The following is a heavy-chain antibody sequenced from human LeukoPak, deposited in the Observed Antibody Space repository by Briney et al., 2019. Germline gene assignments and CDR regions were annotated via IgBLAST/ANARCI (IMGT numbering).Heavy chain of an antibody. CDR2: ISWNSGSI. Sequence: PGGSLRLSCAASGFTFDDYAMHWVRQAPGKGLEWVSGISWNSGSIGYADSVKGRFTISRGNAKNSLYLQMNSLRAEDTALYYCAKDMESGSYSMPDYWGQGTLVTVSS. CDR1: GFTFDDYA. CDR3: AKDMESGSYSMPDY. J-gene: IGHJ4*02. V-gene: IGHV3-9*01. D-gene: IGHD1-26*01.